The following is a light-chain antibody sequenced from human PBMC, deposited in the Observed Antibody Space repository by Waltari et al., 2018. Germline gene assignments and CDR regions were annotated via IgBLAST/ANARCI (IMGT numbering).Light chain of an antibody. CDR2: GAS. Sequence: EIVLTQSPGTLSLSPGERATLSCRASQTVRTTYLAWYQQKPGQAPTLLIYGASSRATGIPDRFSGSGSGTDFSLTISSLGPEDFAVYYCQQYDIAPRTFGGGTKVEIK. CDR3: QQYDIAPRT. CDR1: QTVRTTY. V-gene: IGKV3-20*01. J-gene: IGKJ4*01.